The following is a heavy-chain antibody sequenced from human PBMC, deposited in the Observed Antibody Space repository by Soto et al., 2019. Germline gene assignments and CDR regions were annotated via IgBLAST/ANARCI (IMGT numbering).Heavy chain of an antibody. CDR2: INAGNGNT. J-gene: IGHJ4*02. V-gene: IGHV1-3*01. CDR3: ARGLFYGDYGGY. Sequence: QVPLVQSGAEVKKPGASVKVSCKASGYTFTSYAMHWVRQAPGQRLEWMGWINAGNGNTKYSQKFQGRVTITRDTSASTAYMELSSLRSEDTAVYYCARGLFYGDYGGYWGQGTLVTVSS. CDR1: GYTFTSYA. D-gene: IGHD4-17*01.